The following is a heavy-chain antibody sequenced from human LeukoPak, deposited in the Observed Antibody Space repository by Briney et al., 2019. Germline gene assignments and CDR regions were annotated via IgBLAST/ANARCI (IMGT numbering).Heavy chain of an antibody. V-gene: IGHV1-18*01. Sequence: ASVKVSCKASGYTFTSYGISWVRQAPGQGLEWMGWISAYNGNTNYAQKLQGRVTMTTDTSTSTAYMELRSLRSDDTAVYYCARDSIVVVPAAPSSNWFDPWGQGTLVTVSS. CDR3: ARDSIVVVPAAPSSNWFDP. CDR1: GYTFTSYG. J-gene: IGHJ5*02. CDR2: ISAYNGNT. D-gene: IGHD2-2*01.